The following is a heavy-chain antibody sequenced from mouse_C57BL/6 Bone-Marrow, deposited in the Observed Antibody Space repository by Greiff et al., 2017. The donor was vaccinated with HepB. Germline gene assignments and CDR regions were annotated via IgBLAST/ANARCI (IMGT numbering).Heavy chain of an antibody. Sequence: VQLQESGAELVRPGTSVKVSCKASGFAFTNYLIEWVKQRPGQGLEWIGVINPGSGGTNYNEKFKSTATLTADKSSSTAYMQLSSLTYEDSAVYFCARSPLYYGSSYMYFDVWGTGTTVTVSS. CDR3: ARSPLYYGSSYMYFDV. V-gene: IGHV1-54*01. J-gene: IGHJ1*03. CDR1: GFAFTNYL. CDR2: INPGSGGT. D-gene: IGHD1-1*01.